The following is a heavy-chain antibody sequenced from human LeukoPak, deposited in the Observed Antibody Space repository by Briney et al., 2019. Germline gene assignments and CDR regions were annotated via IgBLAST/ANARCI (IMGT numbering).Heavy chain of an antibody. CDR1: GYTFSDNF. J-gene: IGHJ4*02. CDR2: INPKNGDT. CDR3: ARTRGSHISMAYLDH. D-gene: IGHD2/OR15-2a*01. Sequence: ASVKVSCKASGYTFSDNFMHWVRQAPGQGLEWMGWINPKNGDTNYAQKFQGRVTMTRDTSISTAYMELSSLRSDDTAVYYCARTRGSHISMAYLDHWGQGTLVTVSS. V-gene: IGHV1-2*02.